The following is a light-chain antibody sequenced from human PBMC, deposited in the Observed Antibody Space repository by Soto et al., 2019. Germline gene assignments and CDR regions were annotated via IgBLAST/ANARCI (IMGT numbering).Light chain of an antibody. CDR1: SSDGGGYNY. CDR3: NSYTSKSTGV. J-gene: IGLJ1*01. Sequence: QSALTQPASVSGSPGQSITISCTGTSSDGGGYNYVSWYQQHPGKAPKLIIYEVSNRPSGVSTRFSGSKSGNTASLTISGLQAEDEADYYCNSYTSKSTGVFGTGTKLTVL. CDR2: EVS. V-gene: IGLV2-14*01.